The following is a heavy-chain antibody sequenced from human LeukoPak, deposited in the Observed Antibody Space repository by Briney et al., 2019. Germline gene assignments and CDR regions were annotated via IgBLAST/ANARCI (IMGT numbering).Heavy chain of an antibody. CDR1: GFTFSTYA. CDR3: ARELPPVVTYYFDY. J-gene: IGHJ4*02. V-gene: IGHV3-33*08. D-gene: IGHD3-22*01. CDR2: IWYDGSNK. Sequence: GGSLRLSCAASGFTFSTYAMHWVRQAPGKGLEWVAVIWYDGSNKYYADSVKGRFTISRDNSKNTLYLQMYSLRAEDTAVYYCARELPPVVTYYFDYWGQGTLVTVSS.